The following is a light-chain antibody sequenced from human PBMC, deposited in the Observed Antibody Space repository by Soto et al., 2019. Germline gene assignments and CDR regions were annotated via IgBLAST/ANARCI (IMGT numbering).Light chain of an antibody. CDR3: TSFSSSTSLYV. J-gene: IGLJ1*01. CDR2: QVT. V-gene: IGLV2-14*01. CDR1: TRDIAGYNY. Sequence: QSALTQPASVSGSLGQSITISCTGTTRDIAGYNYISWYQQLPGKAPKLMIYQVTIRTSGISNRFSCSKSGNTASLTISGLQAEDEADYYCTSFSSSTSLYVFGTGTKLTVL.